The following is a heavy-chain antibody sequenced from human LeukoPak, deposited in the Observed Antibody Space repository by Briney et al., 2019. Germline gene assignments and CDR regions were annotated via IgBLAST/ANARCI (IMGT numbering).Heavy chain of an antibody. CDR1: DGAIAGYS. CDR3: VRGPYGSGISNWFDP. Sequence: PSETLSLTCTVSDGAIAGYSWSWIRHPPGKGLEWIGYIYYSGDTNYNPSRQSRVTVSVDTSKNQFSLKLTSVTAADTAVYYCVRGPYGSGISNWFDPWGQGTLVIISS. J-gene: IGHJ5*02. D-gene: IGHD3-10*01. V-gene: IGHV4-59*01. CDR2: IYYSGDT.